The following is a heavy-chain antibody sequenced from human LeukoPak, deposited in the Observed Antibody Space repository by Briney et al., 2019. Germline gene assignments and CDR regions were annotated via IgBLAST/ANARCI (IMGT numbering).Heavy chain of an antibody. D-gene: IGHD3-10*01. CDR3: ARSDKYYYGSGSYYIFDY. CDR2: INHSGSS. CDR1: GGSFSGYS. Sequence: SETLSLTCAVHGGSFSGYSWSWIRQFPGKGLEWIGEINHSGSSNYNPSLKSRVTISVDTSKNQFSLKLTSVTAADTAVYSCARSDKYYYGSGSYYIFDYWGQGTLVTVSS. J-gene: IGHJ4*02. V-gene: IGHV4-34*01.